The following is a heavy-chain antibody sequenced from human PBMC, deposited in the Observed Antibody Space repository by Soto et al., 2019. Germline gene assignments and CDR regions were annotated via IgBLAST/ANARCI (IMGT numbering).Heavy chain of an antibody. CDR3: ARVYFQVAGTFDP. V-gene: IGHV6-1*01. Sequence: SQTLSLTCVISGDNVSSDTAAWNWFRQSPSRGLEWLGRTYFRFKWYTDYGASLKSRITIDADSSKNQFSLQLRSVTPEDTAVYFCARVYFQVAGTFDPWGQGTPVTVSS. J-gene: IGHJ5*02. D-gene: IGHD6-19*01. CDR2: TYFRFKWYT. CDR1: GDNVSSDTAA.